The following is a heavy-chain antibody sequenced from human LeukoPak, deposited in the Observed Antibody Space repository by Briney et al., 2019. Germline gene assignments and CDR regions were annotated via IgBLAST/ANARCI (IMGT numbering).Heavy chain of an antibody. CDR1: GGSISSYY. CDR3: ARRSSGWYYYYYMDV. V-gene: IGHV4-4*07. D-gene: IGHD6-19*01. J-gene: IGHJ6*03. Sequence: SETLSLTCTVSGGSISSYYWSWIRQPAGKGLEWIGRICTSGSTNYNPSLKSRVTMSVDTSKNQFSLKLSSVTAADTAVYYCARRSSGWYYYYYMDVWGKGTTVTISS. CDR2: ICTSGST.